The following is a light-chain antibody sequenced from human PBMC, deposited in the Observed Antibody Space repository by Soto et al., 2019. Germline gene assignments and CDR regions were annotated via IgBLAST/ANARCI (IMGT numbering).Light chain of an antibody. J-gene: IGKJ2*01. CDR2: AAS. CDR3: QQSFSTPYI. V-gene: IGKV1-39*01. CDR1: QSVNDY. Sequence: DFQVTQSPSSLSASVGDRVTITCRASQSVNDYLNWYQQRPGKAPRLLIYAASTLHSGVPSRFSGSGFGTDFYLTITSLQPEDFATYYCQQSFSTPYIFGQGTKVDIK.